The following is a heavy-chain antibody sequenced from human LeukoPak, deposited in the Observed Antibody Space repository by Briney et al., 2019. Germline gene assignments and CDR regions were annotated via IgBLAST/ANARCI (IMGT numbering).Heavy chain of an antibody. Sequence: PGESLKISCKGSGYRFTSYWIDWVRQMPGKGLEWMVIIYPGYSYTTYSPSFQGQVTISADKSISTAYLQWRSLKASDTAMYYCASRSGSDALDIWGQGTMVTVSS. V-gene: IGHV5-51*01. J-gene: IGHJ3*02. CDR1: GYRFTSYW. D-gene: IGHD3-10*01. CDR2: IYPGYSYT. CDR3: ASRSGSDALDI.